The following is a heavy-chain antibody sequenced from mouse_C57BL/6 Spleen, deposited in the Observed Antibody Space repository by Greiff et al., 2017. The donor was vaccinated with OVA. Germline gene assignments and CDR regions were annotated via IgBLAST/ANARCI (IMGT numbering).Heavy chain of an antibody. Sequence: QVQLKESGAELVRPGASVTLSCKASGYTFTDYEMHWVKQTPVHGLEWIGAIDPETGGTAYNQKFKGKAILTADKSSSTAYMELRSLTSEDSAVYYCTRDYYGSSYHDYWGQGTTLTVSS. CDR3: TRDYYGSSYHDY. J-gene: IGHJ2*01. D-gene: IGHD1-1*01. CDR2: IDPETGGT. CDR1: GYTFTDYE. V-gene: IGHV1-15*01.